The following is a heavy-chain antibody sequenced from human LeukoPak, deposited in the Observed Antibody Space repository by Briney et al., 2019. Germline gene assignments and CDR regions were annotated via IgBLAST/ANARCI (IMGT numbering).Heavy chain of an antibody. CDR2: TYYRSKWYN. D-gene: IGHD5-12*01. V-gene: IGHV6-1*01. J-gene: IGHJ4*02. CDR1: GDSVSRNSVA. CDR3: ATGRPLGGYDYVDY. Sequence: SQTLSLTCAISGDSVSRNSVAWNWIRQSPSRGLEWLGRTYYRSKWYNDYAVSVRSRISINPDTSKNQFSLKLSSVTAADTAVYYCATGRPLGGYDYVDYWGQGTLVTVSS.